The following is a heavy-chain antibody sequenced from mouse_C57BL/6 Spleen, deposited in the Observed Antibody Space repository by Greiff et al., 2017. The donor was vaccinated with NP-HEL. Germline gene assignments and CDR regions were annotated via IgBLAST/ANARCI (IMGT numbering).Heavy chain of an antibody. J-gene: IGHJ4*01. CDR1: GFNIKDDY. Sequence: EVQLQQSGAELVRPGASVKLSCTASGFNIKDDYMHWVKQRPEQGLEGIGWIDPENGDTEYAPKFQGKATITADTSSNTAYLQLSSLTSEDTAVYYCTPVVAKAMDYWGQGPSVTVSS. CDR3: TPVVAKAMDY. V-gene: IGHV14-4*01. CDR2: IDPENGDT. D-gene: IGHD1-1*01.